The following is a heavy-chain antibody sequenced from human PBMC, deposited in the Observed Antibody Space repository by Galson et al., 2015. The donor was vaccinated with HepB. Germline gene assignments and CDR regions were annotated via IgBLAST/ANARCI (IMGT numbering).Heavy chain of an antibody. Sequence: SLRLSCAASGFTFDDYTMHWVRQAPGKGLEWVSLITWDGGVTDYADPVRGRFTISRDNSKNSLYLQMNSLRIEDTALYYCAKDIGAAAGKGRGYFQHWGQGTLVTASS. CDR3: AKDIGAAAGKGRGYFQH. D-gene: IGHD6-13*01. CDR1: GFTFDDYT. CDR2: ITWDGGVT. J-gene: IGHJ1*01. V-gene: IGHV3-43*01.